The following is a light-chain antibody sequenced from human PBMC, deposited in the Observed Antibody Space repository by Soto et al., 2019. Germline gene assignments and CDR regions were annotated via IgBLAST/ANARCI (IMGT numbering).Light chain of an antibody. J-gene: IGKJ4*01. Sequence: DIQLTQSPSFLSASVGDRVTITCRAGQGIGGYLAWYQQKPGKAPNLLIYSASALQSGVPSRFSGSGSGTEFTLTISSLQAEDFATYYCQQLKSYPLTFGGGTKVEIK. CDR1: QGIGGY. CDR2: SAS. CDR3: QQLKSYPLT. V-gene: IGKV1-9*01.